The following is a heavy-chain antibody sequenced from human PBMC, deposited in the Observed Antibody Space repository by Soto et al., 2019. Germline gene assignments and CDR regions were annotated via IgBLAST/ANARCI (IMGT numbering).Heavy chain of an antibody. CDR2: ISGSGGST. CDR3: ASEYYYGSGSYYNL. V-gene: IGHV3-23*01. Sequence: GSPRLSCAASGFTFCSYAMSWVRQAPGKGLEWVSAISGSGGSTYYADSVKGRFTISRDNSKNTLYLQMNSLRAEDTAVYYCASEYYYGSGSYYNLWGQGTMVTVSS. D-gene: IGHD3-10*01. CDR1: GFTFCSYA. J-gene: IGHJ3*01.